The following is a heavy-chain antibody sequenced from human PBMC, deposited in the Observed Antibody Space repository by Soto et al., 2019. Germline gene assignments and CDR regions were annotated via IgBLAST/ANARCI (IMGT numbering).Heavy chain of an antibody. Sequence: SETLSLTCTVSGGSISSGGYYWILIRQHPGKGLEGIGYIYYSGSTYYNPSLKSRVTISVDTSKNQFSLKLSSVTAADTAVYYCARRATYYYDSSGFKPIDAFDIWGQGTMVTVSS. CDR2: IYYSGST. CDR1: GGSISSGGYY. J-gene: IGHJ3*02. V-gene: IGHV4-31*03. CDR3: ARRATYYYDSSGFKPIDAFDI. D-gene: IGHD3-22*01.